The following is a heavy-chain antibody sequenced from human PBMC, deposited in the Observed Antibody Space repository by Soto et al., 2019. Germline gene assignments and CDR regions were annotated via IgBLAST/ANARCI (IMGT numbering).Heavy chain of an antibody. CDR1: GFTFSSYS. V-gene: IGHV3-21*01. Sequence: LRLSCAASGFTFSSYSMNWVRQAPGKGLEWVSSISSSSSYIYYADSVKGRFTISRDNAKNSLYLQMNSLRAEDTAVYYCARDLGKAARIYYYYYGMDVWGQGTTVTVSS. D-gene: IGHD6-6*01. CDR2: ISSSSSYI. CDR3: ARDLGKAARIYYYYYGMDV. J-gene: IGHJ6*02.